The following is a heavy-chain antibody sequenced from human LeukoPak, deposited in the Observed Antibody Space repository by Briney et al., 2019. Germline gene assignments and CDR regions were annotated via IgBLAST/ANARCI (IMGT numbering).Heavy chain of an antibody. J-gene: IGHJ5*02. D-gene: IGHD5-18*01. CDR1: RYSISSGYY. CDR2: IYHSGST. V-gene: IGHV4-38-2*01. Sequence: SETLSLTCAVSRYSISSGYYWGWIRQPPGKGLEWIGSIYHSGSTYYNPSLKSRVTISTDTSKNQFSLKMSSVTAADTAVYYCASGYNYGYPLDSWGGGALVSVSS. CDR3: ASGYNYGYPLDS.